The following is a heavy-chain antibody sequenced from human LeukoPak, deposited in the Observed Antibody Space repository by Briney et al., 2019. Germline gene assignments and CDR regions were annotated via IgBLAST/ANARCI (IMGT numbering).Heavy chain of an antibody. V-gene: IGHV3-21*01. CDR3: ARDNIAVAGTYYYYGMDV. CDR2: ISSSSSYI. J-gene: IGHJ6*02. CDR1: GFTFSSYS. Sequence: PGGSLRLSCAASGFTFSSYSMNWVRQAPGKGLEWVSSISSSSSYIYYADSVKGRFTISRDNAKNSLYLQMNSLRAEDTAVYYCARDNIAVAGTYYYYGMDVWGQGTTATVSS. D-gene: IGHD6-19*01.